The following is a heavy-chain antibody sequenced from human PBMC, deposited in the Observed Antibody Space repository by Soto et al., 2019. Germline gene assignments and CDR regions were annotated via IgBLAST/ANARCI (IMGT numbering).Heavy chain of an antibody. CDR2: IYLGDSDT. J-gene: IGHJ4*02. CDR1: GYSFTNYW. Sequence: GESLKISCKGSGYSFTNYWIGWVRQLPGKGLEWMGIIYLGDSDTRYSPSFQGQVTISADKSISTAYLQGSSLKASDTAMYYCARQTYCSSTSCYTVDSWGQGTLVTVSS. V-gene: IGHV5-51*01. D-gene: IGHD2-2*02. CDR3: ARQTYCSSTSCYTVDS.